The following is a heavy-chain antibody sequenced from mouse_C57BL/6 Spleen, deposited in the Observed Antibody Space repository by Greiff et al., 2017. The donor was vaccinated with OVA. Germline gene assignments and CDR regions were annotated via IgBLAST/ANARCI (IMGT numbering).Heavy chain of an antibody. J-gene: IGHJ2*01. CDR1: GFTFSSYG. Sequence: EVQLVESGGDLVKPGGSLKLSCAASGFTFSSYGMSWVRQTPDKRLEWVATISSGGSYTYYPDSVKGRFTISRDNAKNTLYLQMSSLKSEDTAMYYCARLDTTAPFDYWGQGTTLTVSS. V-gene: IGHV5-6*01. D-gene: IGHD1-2*01. CDR3: ARLDTTAPFDY. CDR2: ISSGGSYT.